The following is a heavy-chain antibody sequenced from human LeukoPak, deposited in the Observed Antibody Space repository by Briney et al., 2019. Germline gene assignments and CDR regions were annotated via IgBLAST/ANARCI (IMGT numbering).Heavy chain of an antibody. V-gene: IGHV1-18*01. CDR3: ARGLMDGSSWYEGNYYFDY. D-gene: IGHD6-13*01. J-gene: IGHJ4*02. CDR1: GYTITSYG. Sequence: ASVKVSCKASGYTITSYGISWVRQAPGQGLEWMGWVSGYNGNTKYAQKLQGRVTMTTDASTSTAYMELSRLRSDDTAVYYCARGLMDGSSWYEGNYYFDYWGQGTLVTVSS. CDR2: VSGYNGNT.